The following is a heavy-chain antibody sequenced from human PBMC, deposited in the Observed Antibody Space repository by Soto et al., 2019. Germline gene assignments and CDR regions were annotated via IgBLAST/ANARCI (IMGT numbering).Heavy chain of an antibody. CDR2: IKQDGSER. D-gene: IGHD1-26*01. V-gene: IGHV3-7*03. Sequence: PGGSLRLSCAASEFTFSSYWMSWVRQAPGKGLEWVANIKQDGSERYYVDSVKGRFTISRDNAKNSLFLQMNSLRADDTAVYYCASETSSGNSDYWGQGTLVTVSS. CDR1: EFTFSSYW. J-gene: IGHJ4*02. CDR3: ASETSSGNSDY.